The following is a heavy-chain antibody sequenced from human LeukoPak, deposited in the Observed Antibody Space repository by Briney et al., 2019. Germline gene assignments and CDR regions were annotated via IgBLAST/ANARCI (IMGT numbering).Heavy chain of an antibody. V-gene: IGHV3-48*01. CDR3: ARDRAYAFDN. D-gene: IGHD3-10*01. CDR1: GFTFSSYS. CDR2: INIISSEI. Sequence: PGGSLRLSCAASGFTFSSYSMNWVRQAPGKGLEWVSYINIISSEIYYGDSVKGRFTISTDNAKNSVYLQMNSLRGEDTAVYYCARDRAYAFDNWGQGTMVTVSS. J-gene: IGHJ3*02.